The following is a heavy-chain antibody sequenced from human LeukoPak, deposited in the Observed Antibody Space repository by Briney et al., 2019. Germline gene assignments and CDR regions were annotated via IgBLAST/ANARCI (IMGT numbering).Heavy chain of an antibody. Sequence: GGSLRLSCAASGFTFSSYAMSWVRQAPGKGLEWVSAISGSGGSTYYADSVEGRFTISRDKSKNTLYLQMNSLRAEDTAVYYCAKDYTSHYYDRTGRPRGYFQHWAQGTLVPVSS. CDR2: ISGSGGST. CDR1: GFTFSSYA. V-gene: IGHV3-23*01. D-gene: IGHD3-22*01. J-gene: IGHJ1*01. CDR3: AKDYTSHYYDRTGRPRGYFQH.